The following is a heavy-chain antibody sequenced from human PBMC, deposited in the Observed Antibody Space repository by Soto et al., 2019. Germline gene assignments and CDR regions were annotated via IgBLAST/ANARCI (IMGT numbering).Heavy chain of an antibody. CDR1: GGSISSYY. V-gene: IGHV4-59*01. D-gene: IGHD3-10*01. J-gene: IGHJ6*02. CDR3: ARATEYNHGSGIYGMNV. Sequence: SETLSLTCTVSGGSISSYYWSWIRQPPGKGLEWIGYIYYSGSTNYNPSLKSRVTISVDTSKNQFSLKLSSVTAADTAVYYCARATEYNHGSGIYGMNVWGQGTTITVSS. CDR2: IYYSGST.